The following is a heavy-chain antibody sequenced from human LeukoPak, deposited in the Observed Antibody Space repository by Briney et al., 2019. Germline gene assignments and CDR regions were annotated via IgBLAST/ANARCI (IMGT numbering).Heavy chain of an antibody. CDR2: INHSGST. D-gene: IGHD3-10*01. CDR1: GGSFSGYY. J-gene: IGHJ4*02. CDR3: AGLGPSTYYYAGDY. Sequence: SETLSLTCAVYGGSFSGYYWSWIRQPPGKGLEWIGEINHSGSTNYNPSLKSRVTISVDTSKNQFSLKLSSVTAADTAVYYCAGLGPSTYYYAGDYWGQGTLVTVSS. V-gene: IGHV4-34*01.